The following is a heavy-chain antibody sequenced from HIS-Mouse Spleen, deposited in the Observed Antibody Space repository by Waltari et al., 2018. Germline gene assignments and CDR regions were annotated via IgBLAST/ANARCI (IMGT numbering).Heavy chain of an antibody. Sequence: QVQLVQSGAEVKKPGASVKVPCKASGSSFTGPYMPRVRRAPGQGREWMGWINPNSGGTNYAQKFQGRVTMTRDTSISTAYMELSRLRSDDTAVYYCARGVPIAARHFDYWGQGTLVTVSS. J-gene: IGHJ4*02. CDR1: GSSFTGPY. CDR3: ARGVPIAARHFDY. D-gene: IGHD6-6*01. V-gene: IGHV1-2*02. CDR2: INPNSGGT.